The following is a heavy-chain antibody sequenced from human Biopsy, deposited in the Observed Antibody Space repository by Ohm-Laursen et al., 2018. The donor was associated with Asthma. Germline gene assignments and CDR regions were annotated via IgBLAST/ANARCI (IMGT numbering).Heavy chain of an antibody. CDR1: GFTDSRDH. J-gene: IGHJ4*02. D-gene: IGHD2-2*01. Sequence: SLRLSRSASGFTDSRDHMFWVRQAPGKGLEWVSVIYSGGTSHTADSVRGRFTISRDFSKNTLHLQMHSLGVEDTAVYYCARGGSSSWSHYYFDYWGQGTLVTVSS. V-gene: IGHV3-53*01. CDR2: IYSGGTS. CDR3: ARGGSSSWSHYYFDY.